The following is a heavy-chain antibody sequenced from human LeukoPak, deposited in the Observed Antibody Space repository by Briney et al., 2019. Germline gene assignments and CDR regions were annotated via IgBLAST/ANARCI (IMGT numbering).Heavy chain of an antibody. V-gene: IGHV1-2*02. CDR2: INPNIGGT. J-gene: IGHJ6*03. D-gene: IGHD3-10*01. CDR1: GYTFTGFY. CDR3: ARCGSGTDLYDYYFMDV. Sequence: GASVKVSCXASGYTFTGFYIHWVRQAPGQGPEWMGWINPNIGGTNYAQKFRGRVSLTRDTSTSTAYMELNSLRSDDTAVYYCARCGSGTDLYDYYFMDVWGKGTTVTVSS.